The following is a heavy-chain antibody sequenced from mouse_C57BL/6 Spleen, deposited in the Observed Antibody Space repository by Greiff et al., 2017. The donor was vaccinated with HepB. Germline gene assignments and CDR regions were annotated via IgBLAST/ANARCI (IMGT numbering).Heavy chain of an antibody. D-gene: IGHD1-1*01. J-gene: IGHJ2*01. CDR2: IYPGDGDT. CDR3: ARSGATVDYFDY. Sequence: QVQLQQSGPELVKPGASVKISCKASGYAFSSSWMNWVKQRPGKGLEWIGRIYPGDGDTNYNGKFKGKATLTADKSSSTAYMQLSSLTSEDSAVYFCARSGATVDYFDYWGQGTTRTVSS. V-gene: IGHV1-82*01. CDR1: GYAFSSSW.